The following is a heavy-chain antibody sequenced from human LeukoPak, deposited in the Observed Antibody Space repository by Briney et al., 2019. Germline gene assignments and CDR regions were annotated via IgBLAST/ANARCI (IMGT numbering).Heavy chain of an antibody. J-gene: IGHJ2*01. D-gene: IGHD2-8*02. CDR2: IFYSGST. V-gene: IGHV4-61*01. Sequence: SETLSLTCTVSGGSVSSGSYYWSWIRQPPGKVLEWMGYIFYSGSTNYNPSLQSRVTISIDTSKNQFSLKLSSVTAAETAVYYCARGYSTAPRYLDLWGRGTLVTVSS. CDR3: ARGYSTAPRYLDL. CDR1: GGSVSSGSYY.